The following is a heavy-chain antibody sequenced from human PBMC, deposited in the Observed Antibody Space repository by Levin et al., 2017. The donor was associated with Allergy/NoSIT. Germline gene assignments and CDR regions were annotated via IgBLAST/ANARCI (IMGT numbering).Heavy chain of an antibody. V-gene: IGHV4-4*02. D-gene: IGHD2-15*01. Sequence: SETLSLTCAVSGGSISSSNWWSWVRQPPGKGLEWIGEIYHSGSINYNPSLESRVTISLDKSKNQFSLNLDSVTAADPAVYYCASSDCTSGTCYSYFDSWGQGTLVTVSS. CDR2: IYHSGSI. CDR1: GGSISSSNW. J-gene: IGHJ4*02. CDR3: ASSDCTSGTCYSYFDS.